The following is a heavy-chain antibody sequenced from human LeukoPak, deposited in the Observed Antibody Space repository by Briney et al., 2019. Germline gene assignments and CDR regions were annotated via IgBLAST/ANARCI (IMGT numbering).Heavy chain of an antibody. J-gene: IGHJ6*03. CDR2: VRSKAYGGTT. V-gene: IGHV3-49*04. Sequence: GGSLRLSCTASGFTFGDYAMSWVRQAPGKGLEWVGFVRSKAYGGTTEYAASVKGRFTISRDDSKNIAYLQMNSLKTEDTAVYYCTRGTVEGDNYYYYYYMDVWGKGTTVTISS. D-gene: IGHD5-24*01. CDR3: TRGTVEGDNYYYYYYMDV. CDR1: GFTFGDYA.